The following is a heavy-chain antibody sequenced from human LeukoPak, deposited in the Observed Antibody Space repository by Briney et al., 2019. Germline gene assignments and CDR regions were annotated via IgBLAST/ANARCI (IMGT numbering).Heavy chain of an antibody. Sequence: PGGFLRLSCAASGFTFSSYSMNWVRQAPGKGLEGVSSISSSSSYIYYADSVKGRFTISRDNAKNSLYLQMNSLRAEDTAVYYCARSEDYSSGCGYWGQGTLVTVSS. D-gene: IGHD6-19*01. V-gene: IGHV3-21*01. J-gene: IGHJ4*02. CDR3: ARSEDYSSGCGY. CDR1: GFTFSSYS. CDR2: ISSSSSYI.